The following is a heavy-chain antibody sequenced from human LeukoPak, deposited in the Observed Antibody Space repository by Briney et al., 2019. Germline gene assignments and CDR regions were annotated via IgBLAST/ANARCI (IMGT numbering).Heavy chain of an antibody. V-gene: IGHV3-53*01. CDR3: ARAETDCSSTSCYLTYYYYYGMDV. CDR2: IYSGGST. J-gene: IGHJ6*02. D-gene: IGHD2-2*01. CDR1: GFTVSSNY. Sequence: GGSLRLSCAASGFTVSSNYMSWVRQAPGKGLEWVSVIYSGGSTYYADSVKGRFTISRDNSKNTLYLQMNSLRAEDTAVYYCARAETDCSSTSCYLTYYYYYGMDVWGQGTTVTVSS.